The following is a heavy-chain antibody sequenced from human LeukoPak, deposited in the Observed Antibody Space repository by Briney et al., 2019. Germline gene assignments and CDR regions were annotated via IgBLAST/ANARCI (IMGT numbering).Heavy chain of an antibody. CDR3: AKDGLSITIFGVVWVGAFFDY. CDR2: ISGSGGST. J-gene: IGHJ4*02. D-gene: IGHD3-3*01. CDR1: GFTFSSYA. Sequence: GGTLRLSCAASGFTFSSYAMSWVRQDPGKGLEWVSAISGSGGSTYYADSVKGRFTISRDNSKNTLYLQMNSLRAEDTAVYYCAKDGLSITIFGVVWVGAFFDYWGQGTLVTVSS. V-gene: IGHV3-23*01.